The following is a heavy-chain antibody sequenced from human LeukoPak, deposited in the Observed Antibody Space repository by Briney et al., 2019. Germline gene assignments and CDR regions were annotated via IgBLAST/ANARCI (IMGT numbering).Heavy chain of an antibody. CDR3: AKDRSYYDSSGYLYY. J-gene: IGHJ4*02. D-gene: IGHD3-22*01. V-gene: IGHV3-23*01. CDR2: ISGSGGST. Sequence: GGSLRLSCAASGFTFGSYAMSWVRQAPGKGLEWVSAISGSGGSTYYADSVKGRFTISRDNSKNTLYLQMNSLRAEDTAVYYCAKDRSYYDSSGYLYYWGQGTLVTVSS. CDR1: GFTFGSYA.